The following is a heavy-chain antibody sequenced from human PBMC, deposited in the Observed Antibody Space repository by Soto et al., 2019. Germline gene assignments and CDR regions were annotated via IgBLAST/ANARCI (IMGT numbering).Heavy chain of an antibody. Sequence: GGSLRLSCAASGFTFSNAWMNWVRQAPGKGLEWVGRIKSKTDGGTIDYAASVKGRFTISRDNAKNTLYLQMNSLKTEDTAVYYCVPRRITMVRGVIGNQTGTRYYYYYMDVWGKGTTVTVS. J-gene: IGHJ6*03. CDR2: IKSKTDGGTI. V-gene: IGHV3-15*07. D-gene: IGHD3-10*01. CDR1: GFTFSNAW. CDR3: VPRRITMVRGVIGNQTGTRYYYYYMDV.